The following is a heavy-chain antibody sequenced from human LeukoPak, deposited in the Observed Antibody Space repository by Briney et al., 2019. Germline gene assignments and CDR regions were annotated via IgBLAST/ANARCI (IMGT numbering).Heavy chain of an antibody. V-gene: IGHV1-2*04. CDR1: GYTFTGYY. CDR3: ARVKYYDGSGYSYYFDY. D-gene: IGHD3-22*01. Sequence: ASVKVSCKASGYTFTGYYMHWVRQAPGQGLEWMGWINPNSGGTNYAQKFQGWVTMTRDTSISTAYMELSRLRSDDTAVYYCARVKYYDGSGYSYYFDYWGQGTLVTVSS. CDR2: INPNSGGT. J-gene: IGHJ4*02.